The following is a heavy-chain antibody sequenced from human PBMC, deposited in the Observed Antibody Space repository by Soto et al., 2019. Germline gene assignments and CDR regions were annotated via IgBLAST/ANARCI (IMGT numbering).Heavy chain of an antibody. CDR1: GYTFTSYG. CDR2: ISAYNGNT. D-gene: IGHD6-19*01. J-gene: IGHJ4*02. V-gene: IGHV1-18*04. Sequence: ASVKVSCKASGYTFTSYGISWVRQAPGQGREWMGWISAYNGNTNYAQKLQGRVTMTTDTSTSTAYMELRSLRSDDTAVYYCAREWMNGNTGWFDYWGQGTLVTVSS. CDR3: AREWMNGNTGWFDY.